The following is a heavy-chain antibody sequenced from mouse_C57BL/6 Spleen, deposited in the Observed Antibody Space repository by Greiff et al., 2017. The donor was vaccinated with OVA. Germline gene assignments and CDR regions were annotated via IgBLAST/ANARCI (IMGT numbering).Heavy chain of an antibody. V-gene: IGHV5-4*01. CDR3: ARDHQLTHFDY. CDR2: ISDGGSYT. D-gene: IGHD1-3*01. CDR1: GFTFSSYA. J-gene: IGHJ2*01. Sequence: EVNVVESGGGLVKPGGSLKLSCAASGFTFSSYAMSWVRQTPEKRLEWVATISDGGSYTYYPDNVKGRFTISRDNAKNNLYLQMSHLKSEDTAMYYCARDHQLTHFDYWGQGTTLTVSS.